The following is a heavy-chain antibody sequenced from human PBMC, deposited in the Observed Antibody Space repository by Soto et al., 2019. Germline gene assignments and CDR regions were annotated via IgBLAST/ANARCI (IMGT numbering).Heavy chain of an antibody. J-gene: IGHJ6*02. V-gene: IGHV1-18*01. CDR2: INTYNGNT. D-gene: IGHD3-16*01. Sequence: QVQLVQSRAKVKNPGASVKVSCKASGYSFTRYGIAWARQAPGQGLEWRGWINTYNGNTNYAQNLQGRVTLTTDTSTSTAYMELTSLRSNDTAIYYCAMVDVYVTPSPQDVWGQGTTVIVSS. CDR3: AMVDVYVTPSPQDV. CDR1: GYSFTRYG.